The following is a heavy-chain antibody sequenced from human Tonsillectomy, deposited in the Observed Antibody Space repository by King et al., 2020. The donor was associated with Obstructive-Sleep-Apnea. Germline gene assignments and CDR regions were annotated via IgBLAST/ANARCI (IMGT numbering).Heavy chain of an antibody. CDR2: INSDGSST. Sequence: VQLVESGGGLVQPGGSLRLSCAASGFTFSGYWMLWVRHAPGKGLVWVSRINSDGSSTMYADSVEGRFTVSRDNANNTVSLQMHSLRDDDTALYYCARGGQGATLDYWGQGTLVTVSS. CDR3: ARGGQGATLDY. V-gene: IGHV3-74*03. CDR1: GFTFSGYW. D-gene: IGHD3-16*01. J-gene: IGHJ4*02.